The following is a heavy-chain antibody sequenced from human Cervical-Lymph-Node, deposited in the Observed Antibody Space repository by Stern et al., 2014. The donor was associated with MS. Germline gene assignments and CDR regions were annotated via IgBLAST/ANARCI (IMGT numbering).Heavy chain of an antibody. Sequence: QMQLVQSGAEVKKPGASVKVSCKTSGYTFISHDLNWVRQAPGQGLEWMAWMNPNNGSTFYAQKFQDRVTMTRDTSISTAYMELTSLTSEDTAVYYCARRDCSGGSCYMGVSHWGQGTLVTVSS. V-gene: IGHV1-8*01. J-gene: IGHJ4*02. CDR2: MNPNNGST. CDR1: GYTFISHD. CDR3: ARRDCSGGSCYMGVSH. D-gene: IGHD2-15*01.